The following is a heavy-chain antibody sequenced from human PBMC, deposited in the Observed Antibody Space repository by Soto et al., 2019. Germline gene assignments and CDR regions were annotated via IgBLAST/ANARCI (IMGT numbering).Heavy chain of an antibody. CDR1: GGSISSGGYY. CDR2: IYYSGST. Sequence: SETLSLTCTVSGGSISSGGYYWSWIRQHPGKGLEWIGYIYYSGSTYYNPSLKSRVTISVDTSKNQFSLKLSSVTAADTAVYYCARVFWSRDDNRIGEDSWGQAPLVTVS. D-gene: IGHD3-3*01. V-gene: IGHV4-31*03. CDR3: ARVFWSRDDNRIGEDS. J-gene: IGHJ4*02.